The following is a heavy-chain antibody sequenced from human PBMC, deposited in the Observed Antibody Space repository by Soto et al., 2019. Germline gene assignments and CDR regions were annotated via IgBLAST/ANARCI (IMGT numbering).Heavy chain of an antibody. CDR1: GGSISSSSYY. J-gene: IGHJ4*02. D-gene: IGHD3-3*01. CDR2: IYYSGST. V-gene: IGHV4-39*01. Sequence: QLQLQESGPGLVKPSETLSLTCTVSGGSISSSSYYWGWIRQPPGKGLEWIGSIYYSGSTYYNPSLKSRVTISVDTSKNQFSLKLSSVTAADTAVYYCARQDSRVVMIFGVVLEPFDYWGQGTLVTVSS. CDR3: ARQDSRVVMIFGVVLEPFDY.